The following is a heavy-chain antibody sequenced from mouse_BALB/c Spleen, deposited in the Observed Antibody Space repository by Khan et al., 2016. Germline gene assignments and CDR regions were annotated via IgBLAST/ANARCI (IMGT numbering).Heavy chain of an antibody. CDR2: ISDGGSYT. J-gene: IGHJ3*01. CDR3: AREGLRRVFAY. V-gene: IGHV5-4*02. D-gene: IGHD2-4*01. CDR1: GFTFSDYY. Sequence: EVELVESGGGLVKPGGSLKLSCAASGFTFSDYYMYWVRQTPEKRLEWVATISDGGSYTYYPDSVKGRFTISRDIAKNNLYLQMSSLKSEATAMYYCAREGLRRVFAYWGQGTLVTVSS.